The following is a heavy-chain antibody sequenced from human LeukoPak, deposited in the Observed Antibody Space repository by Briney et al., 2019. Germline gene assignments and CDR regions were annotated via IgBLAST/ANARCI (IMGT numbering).Heavy chain of an antibody. CDR1: GFTFRTYA. J-gene: IGHJ4*02. D-gene: IGHD6-19*01. CDR3: ARDARTIIAVAGTFDD. CDR2: ISYDGNNK. Sequence: QPGGSLRLSCAASGFTFRTYAMHWVRQAPGKGLEWVAVISYDGNNKYYADSVKGQFTISRDNSKNTLYLQMNSLRAEDTAVYYCARDARTIIAVAGTFDDWGQGTLVTVSS. V-gene: IGHV3-30-3*01.